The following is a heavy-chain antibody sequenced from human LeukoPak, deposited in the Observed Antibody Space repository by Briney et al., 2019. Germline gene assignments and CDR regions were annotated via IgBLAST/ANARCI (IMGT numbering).Heavy chain of an antibody. CDR1: GFTFSSYS. V-gene: IGHV3-21*01. CDR2: ISSSSSYI. J-gene: IGHJ4*02. Sequence: AGGSLRLSCAASGFTFSSYSMNWVRQAPGKGLEWVSSISSSSSYIYYADSVKGRFTISRDNAKNSLYLQMNSLRAEDTAVYYCAREHYYDSSGYSTFFDYWGQGTLVTVSS. CDR3: AREHYYDSSGYSTFFDY. D-gene: IGHD3-22*01.